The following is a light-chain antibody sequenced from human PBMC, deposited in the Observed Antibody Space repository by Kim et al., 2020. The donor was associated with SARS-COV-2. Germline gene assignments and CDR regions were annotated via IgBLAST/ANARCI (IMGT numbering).Light chain of an antibody. CDR2: YDS. CDR3: QVWDSSSDHVV. V-gene: IGLV3-21*04. Sequence: ALETTARIACAGNNIGSKSVHRYQQKPGQAPVLVIYYDSDRPSGIPERFSGSNSGNTATLTSSRVEAGDEADYYCQVWDSSSDHVVFGGGTQLTVL. J-gene: IGLJ2*01. CDR1: NIGSKS.